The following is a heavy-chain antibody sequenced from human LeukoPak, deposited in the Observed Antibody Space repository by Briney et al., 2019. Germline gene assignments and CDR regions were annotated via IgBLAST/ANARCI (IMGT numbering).Heavy chain of an antibody. J-gene: IGHJ5*02. D-gene: IGHD4-17*01. Sequence: GGSLRLSCAASGFTFSSYGMSWVRQAPGKGLEWVSAISGSGGSTYYADSVKGRFTISRDNSKNTLYLQMNSLRAEDTAVYYCAKDRWGSYGDYTNWFDPWGQGTLVTVSS. CDR3: AKDRWGSYGDYTNWFDP. V-gene: IGHV3-23*01. CDR2: ISGSGGST. CDR1: GFTFSSYG.